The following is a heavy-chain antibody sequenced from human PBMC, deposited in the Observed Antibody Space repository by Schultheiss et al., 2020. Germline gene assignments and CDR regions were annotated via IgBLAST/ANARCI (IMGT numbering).Heavy chain of an antibody. V-gene: IGHV4-34*09. CDR1: GGSFSGYY. Sequence: SQTLSLTCAVYGGSFSGYYWSWIRQPPGKGLEWIGEINHSGSTNYNPSLKRRVTISVDTSKNQFSLKLSSVTAADTAVYYCARELHCSGGSCYSGWFDPWGQGTLVTVAS. D-gene: IGHD2-15*01. J-gene: IGHJ5*02. CDR2: INHSGST. CDR3: ARELHCSGGSCYSGWFDP.